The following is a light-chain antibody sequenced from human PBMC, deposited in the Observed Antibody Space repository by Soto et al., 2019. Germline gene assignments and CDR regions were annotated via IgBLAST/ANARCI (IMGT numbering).Light chain of an antibody. CDR1: QSVSSD. J-gene: IGKJ1*01. Sequence: EVVVTQSPATLSVSTGERATLSCRASQSVSSDLAWYQQKSGQAPRLLIYGTSTRATGIPARFSGTGSGTDFILTISSLQSEDFAAYFCQQYSNWPWTFGQGTKVDIK. V-gene: IGKV3-15*01. CDR3: QQYSNWPWT. CDR2: GTS.